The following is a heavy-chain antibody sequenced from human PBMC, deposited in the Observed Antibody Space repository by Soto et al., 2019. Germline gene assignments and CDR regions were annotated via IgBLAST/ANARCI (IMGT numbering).Heavy chain of an antibody. CDR2: IYSGGST. CDR1: GFTVSSNY. V-gene: IGHV3-66*01. D-gene: IGHD4-17*01. CDR3: AMNDYGGSYDAFDI. J-gene: IGHJ3*02. Sequence: GGSLRLSCAASGFTVSSNYMSWVRQAPGKGLEWVSVIYSGGSTYYADSVKGRFTISRDNSKNTLYLQMNSLRAEDTAVYYCAMNDYGGSYDAFDIWGQGTMVTVSS.